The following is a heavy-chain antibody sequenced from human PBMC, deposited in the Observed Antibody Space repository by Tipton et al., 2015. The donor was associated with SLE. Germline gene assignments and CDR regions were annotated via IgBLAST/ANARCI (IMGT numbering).Heavy chain of an antibody. CDR3: ARHISISYDAFDV. CDR1: GGSLTGDY. CDR2: IFYTGST. J-gene: IGHJ3*01. V-gene: IGHV4-59*08. Sequence: TLSLTCTVSGGSLTGDYWSWIRQPPGKGLEWIGYIFYTGSTNYNPSLESRATISVDTSRNQFSLKLSSVTAADTAVYYCARHISISYDAFDVWGQGTLVTVSS. D-gene: IGHD1-14*01.